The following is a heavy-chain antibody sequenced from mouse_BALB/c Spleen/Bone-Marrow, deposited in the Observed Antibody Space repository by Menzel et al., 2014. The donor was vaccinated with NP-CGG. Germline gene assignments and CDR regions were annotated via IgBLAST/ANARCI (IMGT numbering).Heavy chain of an antibody. Sequence: EVKLVESGGGLVKPGGSLKLSCAASGFTFSSYAMSWVRQSPEKRLEWVAEISSGGNYTYYPDTVTGRFTISRDNAKNILYLEKSSLRSDDTAMYYCVRAYGSSYAMDYWGQGTSVTVSS. CDR1: GFTFSSYA. J-gene: IGHJ4*01. CDR3: VRAYGSSYAMDY. D-gene: IGHD1-1*01. V-gene: IGHV5-9-4*01. CDR2: ISSGGNYT.